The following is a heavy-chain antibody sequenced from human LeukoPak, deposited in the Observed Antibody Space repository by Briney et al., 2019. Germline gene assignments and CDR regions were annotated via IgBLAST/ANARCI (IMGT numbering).Heavy chain of an antibody. CDR2: IKYDGSET. D-gene: IGHD5-18*01. Sequence: GGSLRLSCAASGFIFTSYLMSWVRQAPGQGLEWVANIKYDGSETYYVDSVKGRFTISRGNTKNSLYFQMNSLRAEDTAVYYCARVKYSYGFWDYWGQGTLVTVSS. CDR3: ARVKYSYGFWDY. CDR1: GFIFTSYL. J-gene: IGHJ4*02. V-gene: IGHV3-7*01.